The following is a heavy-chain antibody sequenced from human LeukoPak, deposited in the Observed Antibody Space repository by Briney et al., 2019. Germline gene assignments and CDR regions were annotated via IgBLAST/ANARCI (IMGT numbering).Heavy chain of an antibody. CDR2: MHSSGST. D-gene: IGHD5-24*01. CDR1: GGSISSYY. Sequence: PSETLSLTCTVSGGSISSYYWGWIRQPPGKGLEWIGHMHSSGSTTYNPSPRSRVTISVDTSKNQFSLKLSSVTAADTAVYWCAGVLRVEMVVNYWGQGTLVTVSS. J-gene: IGHJ4*02. CDR3: AGVLRVEMVVNY. V-gene: IGHV4-59*12.